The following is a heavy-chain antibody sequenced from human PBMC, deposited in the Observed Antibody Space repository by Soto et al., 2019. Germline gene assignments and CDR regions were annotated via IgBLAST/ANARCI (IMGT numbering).Heavy chain of an antibody. J-gene: IGHJ4*02. CDR2: INHSGST. CDR3: ARTRPDGSTDY. D-gene: IGHD5-12*01. Sequence: QVQLQQWGAGLLKPSETLSLTCAVYGGSFSGYYWSWIRQPLGKGLEWIGEINHSGSTNYNPSLKSRVTISVDTSKNQFSLKLSSVTAADTAVYYCARTRPDGSTDYGGQGTLVTVYS. CDR1: GGSFSGYY. V-gene: IGHV4-34*01.